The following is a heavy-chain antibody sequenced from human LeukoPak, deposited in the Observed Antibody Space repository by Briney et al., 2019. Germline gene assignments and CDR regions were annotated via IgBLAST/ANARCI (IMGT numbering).Heavy chain of an antibody. V-gene: IGHV4-38-2*02. D-gene: IGHD3-3*01. CDR1: GYSISSGYY. Sequence: KPSETLSLTCTVSGYSISSGYYWGWIRQPPGKGLEWIGSIYHSGSTNYNPSLKSRVTISVDTSKNQFSLKLSSVTAADTAVYYCARGPRITIFGVVVRWFDPWGQGTLVTVSS. J-gene: IGHJ5*02. CDR2: IYHSGST. CDR3: ARGPRITIFGVVVRWFDP.